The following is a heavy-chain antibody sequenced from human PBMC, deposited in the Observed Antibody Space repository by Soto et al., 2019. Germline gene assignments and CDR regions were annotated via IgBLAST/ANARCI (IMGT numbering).Heavy chain of an antibody. Sequence: EVQLVESGGDVVRPGGSLRLSCGASGFIFEDYGMNWVRQTPDKGLEWVSFINWSGVDTRYGDSVKGRFTISRDNAKKSVSLQMNSLRAEDTAIYYCVAPREISGRYPDNWGQGTLGTVSS. J-gene: IGHJ4*02. CDR2: INWSGVDT. CDR1: GFIFEDYG. V-gene: IGHV3-20*04. D-gene: IGHD1-26*01. CDR3: VAPREISGRYPDN.